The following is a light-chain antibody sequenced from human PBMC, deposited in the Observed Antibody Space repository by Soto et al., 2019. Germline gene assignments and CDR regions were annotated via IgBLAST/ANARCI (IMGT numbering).Light chain of an antibody. CDR1: RSLLHSNGYNY. J-gene: IGKJ5*01. V-gene: IGKV2-28*01. CDR3: MQALQTPRA. Sequence: DIVMTQSPLSLPVTPGEPASISCRSSRSLLHSNGYNYLDWYLQKPGQSPQLLIYLGSNRASGVTDRFSGSGSGTDITLKISRVEAQDVGVYYCMQALQTPRAFGQGTRLEIK. CDR2: LGS.